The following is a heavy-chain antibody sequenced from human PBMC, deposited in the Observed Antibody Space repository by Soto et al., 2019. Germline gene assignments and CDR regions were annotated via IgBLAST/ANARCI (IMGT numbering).Heavy chain of an antibody. CDR1: GGSISSYY. Sequence: QVQLQESGPGLVKPSETLSLTCTVSGGSISSYYWSWIRQPPGKGLEWIGYIYYSGSTNYNPSLKSRVTRSVDTSKNQFSLKLSSVTAADTAVYYCARGIAVAGTDYFDYWGQGTLVTVSS. V-gene: IGHV4-59*01. CDR3: ARGIAVAGTDYFDY. J-gene: IGHJ4*02. D-gene: IGHD6-19*01. CDR2: IYYSGST.